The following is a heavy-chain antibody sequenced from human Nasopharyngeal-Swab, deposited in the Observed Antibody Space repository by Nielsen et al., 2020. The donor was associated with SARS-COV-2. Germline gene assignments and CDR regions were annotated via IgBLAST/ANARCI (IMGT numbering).Heavy chain of an antibody. V-gene: IGHV4-59*01. CDR3: ARGSLYDFRSGGGNWLDP. CDR1: GGSISSYY. J-gene: IGHJ5*02. CDR2: IYYSGST. Sequence: SETLSLTCTVSGGSISSYYWSWIRQPPGKGLEWIGYIYYSGSTNYNPSLKSRVTISVDTSKNQFSLKLSSVTAADTAVYYCARGSLYDFRSGGGNWLDPWGQGTLVTVSS. D-gene: IGHD3/OR15-3a*01.